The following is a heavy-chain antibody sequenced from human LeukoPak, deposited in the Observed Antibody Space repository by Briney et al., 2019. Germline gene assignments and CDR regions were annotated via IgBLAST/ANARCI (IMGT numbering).Heavy chain of an antibody. D-gene: IGHD2-15*01. CDR2: INPSGGST. CDR3: AREMVAAAIDY. CDR1: GYTFTSYY. Sequence: ASVKVSCRASGYTFTSYYMHWVRQAPGQGLEWMGIINPSGGSTSYAQKFQGRVTMTRDTSTSTVYMELSSLRSEDTAVYYCAREMVAAAIDYWGQGTLVTVSS. V-gene: IGHV1-46*01. J-gene: IGHJ4*02.